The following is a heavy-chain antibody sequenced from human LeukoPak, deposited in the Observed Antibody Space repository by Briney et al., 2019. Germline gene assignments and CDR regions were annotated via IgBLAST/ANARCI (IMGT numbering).Heavy chain of an antibody. CDR1: GGSISSGSYY. Sequence: SETLSLTCTVSGGSISSGSYYWRWLRQPAGKGLEWIGRIYTSGSTNYNPSLKSRVTISVDTSKNQFSLKLSSVTAADTAVYYCARVRVAGTNYMDVWGKGTTVTVSS. D-gene: IGHD6-19*01. CDR2: IYTSGST. V-gene: IGHV4-61*02. J-gene: IGHJ6*03. CDR3: ARVRVAGTNYMDV.